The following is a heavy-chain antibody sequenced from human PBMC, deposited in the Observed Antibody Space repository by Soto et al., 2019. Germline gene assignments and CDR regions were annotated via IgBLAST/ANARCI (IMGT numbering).Heavy chain of an antibody. J-gene: IGHJ6*02. Sequence: GESLKIPWKGSGCSFTSYCISWVRQMPGKGLEWMGRIDPSDSYTNYSPSFQGHVTISADKSISTAYLQWSSLKASDTAMYYCASLRDGMDVWGQGTTVTVSS. CDR3: ASLRDGMDV. V-gene: IGHV5-10-1*01. CDR1: GCSFTSYC. CDR2: IDPSDSYT. D-gene: IGHD3-10*01.